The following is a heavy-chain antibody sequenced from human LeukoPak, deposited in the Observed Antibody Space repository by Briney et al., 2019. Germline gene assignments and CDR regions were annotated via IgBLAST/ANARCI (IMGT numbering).Heavy chain of an antibody. V-gene: IGHV3-7*03. CDR1: GFTFSSYW. CDR3: ARRAGGTPDN. Sequence: PGGSLRLSCAASGFTFSSYWMTWVRQAPGKGLEWVANIKQDGSEKYYVDSVKGRFTISRDNSKNTLYLQMNRLRAEDTALYYCARRAGGTPDNWGLGTLVTVSS. CDR2: IKQDGSEK. D-gene: IGHD1-26*01. J-gene: IGHJ4*02.